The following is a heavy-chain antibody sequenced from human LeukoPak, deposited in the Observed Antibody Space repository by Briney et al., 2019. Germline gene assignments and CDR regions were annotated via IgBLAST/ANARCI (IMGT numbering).Heavy chain of an antibody. CDR3: ARDGAFRIYDY. D-gene: IGHD3-3*02. Sequence: GGSLRLSCAASGFTFSSYWMTWVRQAPGKGLEWVASIKQDGNEKYYVDSVKGRFTISRDNARNSLYLQMRSLRADDTAVYYCARDGAFRIYDYCGERTLGTVSS. V-gene: IGHV3-7*01. CDR2: IKQDGNEK. J-gene: IGHJ4*02. CDR1: GFTFSSYW.